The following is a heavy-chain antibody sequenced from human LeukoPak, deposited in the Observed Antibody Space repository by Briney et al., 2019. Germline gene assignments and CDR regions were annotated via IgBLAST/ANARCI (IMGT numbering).Heavy chain of an antibody. CDR1: GYSFTSYG. CDR3: ARDLYYGSESYVVGMDV. V-gene: IGHV1-18*01. Sequence: GASVKVSCKASGYSFTSYGISWVRQAPGQGLEWMGWISGYNGITNYAQKVQGRVTMTTDTSTSTAYMELRSLRSDDTAVYYCARDLYYGSESYVVGMDVWGQGTTVTVSS. CDR2: ISGYNGIT. D-gene: IGHD3-10*01. J-gene: IGHJ6*02.